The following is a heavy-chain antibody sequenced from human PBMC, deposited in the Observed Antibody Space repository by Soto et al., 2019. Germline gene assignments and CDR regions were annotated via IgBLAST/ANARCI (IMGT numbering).Heavy chain of an antibody. J-gene: IGHJ4*02. V-gene: IGHV3-64D*06. CDR3: VKDTIAARPRGYYFDY. D-gene: IGHD6-6*01. CDR1: GFTFSSYA. CDR2: ISSNGGST. Sequence: EVQLVESGGGLVQPGGSLRLSCSASGFTFSSYAMHWVRQAPGKGLEYVSAISSNGGSTYYADSVKGRFTISRDNSKNTLYLQMSSLRAEDTAVYYCVKDTIAARPRGYYFDYWGQGTLVTVSS.